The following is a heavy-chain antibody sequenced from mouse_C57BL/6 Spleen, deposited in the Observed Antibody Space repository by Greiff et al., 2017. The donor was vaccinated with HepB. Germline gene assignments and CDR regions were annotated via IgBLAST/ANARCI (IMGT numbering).Heavy chain of an antibody. J-gene: IGHJ4*01. CDR1: GFTFSSYA. V-gene: IGHV5-9-1*02. CDR2: ISSGGDYI. D-gene: IGHD4-1*01. Sequence: EVKLMESGEGLVKPGGSLKLSCAASGFTFSSYAMSWVRQTPKKRLEWVAYISSGGDYIYFADTVKGRFTISRDNARNTLYLQMSSMKAEDTAMYYCTRDPLLGRMDYWGQGTSVTVSS. CDR3: TRDPLLGRMDY.